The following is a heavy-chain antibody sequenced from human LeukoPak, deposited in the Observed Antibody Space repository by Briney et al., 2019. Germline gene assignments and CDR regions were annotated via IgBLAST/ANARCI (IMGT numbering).Heavy chain of an antibody. J-gene: IGHJ3*02. CDR1: GYTFTSCG. Sequence: GASVKVSCKASGYTFTSCGIRWVRQAPGQGLEWMGWISAYNGNRNYAQKVQGRVTMTTDTSTSTVYMELSSLRSEDTAVYYCAREGGYNSAFDIWGQGTMVTVSS. D-gene: IGHD5-24*01. V-gene: IGHV1-18*01. CDR2: ISAYNGNR. CDR3: AREGGYNSAFDI.